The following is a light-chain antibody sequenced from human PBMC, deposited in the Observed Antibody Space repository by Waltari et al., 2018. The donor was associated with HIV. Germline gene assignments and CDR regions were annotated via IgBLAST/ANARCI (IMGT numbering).Light chain of an antibody. V-gene: IGLV2-14*01. Sequence: QSALTQPASVSGSPGQSITISCTGTSSDIGDYDYVSWYRLHPGKAPKLIIYEVTRRPSGISGRFSGSKSGNTASLTISGLQAEDEGDYYCCSYRTYNPVDVFGTGTKVTIL. J-gene: IGLJ1*01. CDR2: EVT. CDR3: CSYRTYNPVDV. CDR1: SSDIGDYDY.